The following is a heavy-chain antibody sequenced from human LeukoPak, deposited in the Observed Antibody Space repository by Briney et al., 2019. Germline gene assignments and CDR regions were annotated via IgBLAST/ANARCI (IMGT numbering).Heavy chain of an antibody. J-gene: IGHJ4*02. CDR3: AKDAWELHFDY. Sequence: GGSLRLSCAASGFTFTTYAMSWVRQAPGKGLEWVSLISGSGGNTYYADSVKGRFTISRDNSKNTLYLQMNSLRAEDTAVYYCAKDAWELHFDYWGQGTLVTVSS. CDR2: ISGSGGNT. V-gene: IGHV3-23*01. D-gene: IGHD1-26*01. CDR1: GFTFTTYA.